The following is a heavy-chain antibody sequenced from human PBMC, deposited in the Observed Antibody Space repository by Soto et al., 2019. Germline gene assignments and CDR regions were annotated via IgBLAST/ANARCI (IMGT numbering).Heavy chain of an antibody. CDR2: ISSSGGTT. Sequence: EVQLLESGGGLVQPGGSLRLSCAVSGFTFSSFAMSWVRQAPGKGLEWVSVISSSGGTTYYADSVKGRFTISRDNSKNPLYLQMNSLRAEDTAVYYGARDYSYACDYWGQGTLVTVSS. D-gene: IGHD3-16*01. J-gene: IGHJ4*02. CDR3: ARDYSYACDY. V-gene: IGHV3-23*01. CDR1: GFTFSSFA.